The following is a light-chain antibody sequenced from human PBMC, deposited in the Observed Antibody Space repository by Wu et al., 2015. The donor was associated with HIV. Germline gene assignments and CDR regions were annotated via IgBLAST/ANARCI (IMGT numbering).Light chain of an antibody. CDR1: QSISSY. CDR2: ASS. Sequence: DIQMTQSPSSLSASVGDRVTITCRASQSISSYLNWYQQKPGKAPKLLIYASSSLRSGVPSRFRGSGSGTDFTLTINNLQPEDFATYYCQQSYSTPPLTFGGGPRWRSN. CDR3: QQSYSTPPLT. V-gene: IGKV1-39*01. J-gene: IGKJ4*01.